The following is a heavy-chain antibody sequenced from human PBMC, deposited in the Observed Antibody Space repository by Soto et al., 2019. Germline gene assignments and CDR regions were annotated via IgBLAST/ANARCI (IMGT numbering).Heavy chain of an antibody. CDR1: CGSISSGGYY. D-gene: IGHD6-13*01. J-gene: IGHJ6*02. V-gene: IGHV4-31*03. CDR2: IYYSGST. Sequence: PSETLSLTCTVSCGSISSGGYYWSWIRQHPGKGLEWIGYIYYSGSTYYNPSLKSRVTISVDTSKNQFSLKLSSVTAADTAVYYCAGDPVQQPGGYYYYGMDVWGQGTTVTVSS. CDR3: AGDPVQQPGGYYYYGMDV.